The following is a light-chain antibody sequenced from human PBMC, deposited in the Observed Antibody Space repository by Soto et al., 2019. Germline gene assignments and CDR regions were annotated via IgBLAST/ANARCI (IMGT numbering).Light chain of an antibody. Sequence: IQLTPSPSSLSAAVVYIFTITCRASQGISSYLACYQQKPGKAPKLLIYAASTLQSGVPSRFSGSGSGTDFTLTISSLQPEDFATYYCKQSYSKVTCGGGTTVAIK. V-gene: IGKV1-9*01. CDR2: AAS. J-gene: IGKJ4*01. CDR3: KQSYSKVT. CDR1: QGISSY.